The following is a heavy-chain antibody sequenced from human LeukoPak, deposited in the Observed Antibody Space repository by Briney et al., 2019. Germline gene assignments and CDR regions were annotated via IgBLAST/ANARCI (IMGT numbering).Heavy chain of an antibody. J-gene: IGHJ5*02. CDR1: GGSISSYY. CDR3: ARAKANWGSVSCFDP. V-gene: IGHV4-4*07. Sequence: SETLSLTCTVSGGSISSYYWSWIRQPAGKGLEWIGRIYTSGSTNYNPSLKSRVTMSVDTSKNQFSLKLSSVTAADTAVYYCARAKANWGSVSCFDPWGQGTLVTVSS. CDR2: IYTSGST. D-gene: IGHD7-27*01.